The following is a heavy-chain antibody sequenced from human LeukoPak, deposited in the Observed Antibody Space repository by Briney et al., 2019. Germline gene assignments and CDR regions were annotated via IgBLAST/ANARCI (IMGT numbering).Heavy chain of an antibody. V-gene: IGHV3-23*01. Sequence: QSGGSLRLSCAASGFTFDDYAMHWVRQAPGKGLEWVSAISGSGGSTYYADSVKGRFTISRDNSKNTLYLQMNSLRAEDTAVYYCAKESTKILTGYYGVNIDYWGQGTLVTVSS. D-gene: IGHD3-9*01. J-gene: IGHJ4*02. CDR2: ISGSGGST. CDR1: GFTFDDYA. CDR3: AKESTKILTGYYGVNIDY.